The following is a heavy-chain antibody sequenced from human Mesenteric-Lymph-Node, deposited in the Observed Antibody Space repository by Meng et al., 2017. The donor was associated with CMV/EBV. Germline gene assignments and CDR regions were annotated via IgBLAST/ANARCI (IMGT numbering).Heavy chain of an antibody. D-gene: IGHD5/OR15-5a*01. CDR3: VRGTSRSIYDPFDH. V-gene: IGHV3-21*06. CDR2: VSGTNSFT. J-gene: IGHJ4*02. CDR1: GFTFSDYR. Sequence: GESLKISCATSGFTFSDYRMNWVRQAPGKGPEWVASVSGTNSFTYYIDSVKGRFTISRDNAKNSLYLQMNSLRAEDTAVYYCVRGTSRSIYDPFDHWGQGTLVTVSS.